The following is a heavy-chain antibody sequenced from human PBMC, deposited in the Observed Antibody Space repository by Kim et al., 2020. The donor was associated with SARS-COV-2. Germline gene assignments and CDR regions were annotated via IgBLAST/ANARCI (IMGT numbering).Heavy chain of an antibody. J-gene: IGHJ4*02. V-gene: IGHV3-48*03. D-gene: IGHD2-21*02. CDR1: GFTFSSYE. CDR2: ISSSGSAI. CDR3: ARDWGTYCGGDCYFDY. Sequence: GGSLRLSCAASGFTFSSYEMNWVRQAPGKGLEWVSYISSSGSAIYYANSVKGRFTISRDNAKNSLYLQMNSLRAEDTAVYYCARDWGTYCGGDCYFDYWGQGTLVTVSS.